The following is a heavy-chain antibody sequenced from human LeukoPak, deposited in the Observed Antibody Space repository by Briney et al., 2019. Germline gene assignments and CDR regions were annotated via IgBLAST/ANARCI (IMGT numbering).Heavy chain of an antibody. J-gene: IGHJ6*03. CDR1: GYTFTSYG. Sequence: ASVKVSCKASGYTFTSYGISWVRQAPGQGLEWMGWISAYNGNTNYAQKPQGRVTMTTDTSTSTAYMELRSLRSDDTAVYYCARDKGGTYRILDYYYMDVWGKGTTVTVSS. CDR3: ARDKGGTYRILDYYYMDV. D-gene: IGHD1-26*01. V-gene: IGHV1-18*04. CDR2: ISAYNGNT.